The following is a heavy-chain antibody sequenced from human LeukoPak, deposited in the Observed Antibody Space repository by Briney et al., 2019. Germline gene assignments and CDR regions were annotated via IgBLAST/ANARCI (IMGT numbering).Heavy chain of an antibody. J-gene: IGHJ5*02. CDR2: INSDGSST. Sequence: GGSLRLSRAASGFTFSSYWMHWVRQAPGKGLVWVSRINSDGSSTSYADSVKGRFTISRDNAKNTLYLQMNSRRAEDTAVYYCAREGGLIAGPFDPWGQGTLVTVSS. CDR3: AREGGLIAGPFDP. CDR1: GFTFSSYW. V-gene: IGHV3-74*01. D-gene: IGHD6-13*01.